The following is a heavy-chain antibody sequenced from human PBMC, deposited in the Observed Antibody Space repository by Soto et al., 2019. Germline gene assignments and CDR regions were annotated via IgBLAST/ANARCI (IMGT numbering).Heavy chain of an antibody. V-gene: IGHV1-18*01. CDR1: GYTFTSYG. D-gene: IGHD2-15*01. Sequence: QVQLVQSGAEVKKPGASVQVSCKASGYTFTSYGISWVRQAPGQGLEWMGWISAYNGHTNYAQKLQDTVTMTTDTSTSTAYMELRSVRSDDTAEYYCAREGYCSGGSCSRSWFDPWGQGTLVTDSS. J-gene: IGHJ5*02. CDR2: ISAYNGHT. CDR3: AREGYCSGGSCSRSWFDP.